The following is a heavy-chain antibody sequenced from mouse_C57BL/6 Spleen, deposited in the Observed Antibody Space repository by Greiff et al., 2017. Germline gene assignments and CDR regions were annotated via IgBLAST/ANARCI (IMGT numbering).Heavy chain of an antibody. D-gene: IGHD1-1*01. Sequence: VQLQESGPGLVQPSQSLSITCTVSGFSLTSYGVHWVRQSPGKGLEWLGVIWRGGSTDYNAAFMSRLSITKDNSKSQVFFKMNSLQADDTAIYYGAKGDYDGSSPWFAYWGQGTLVTVSA. CDR2: IWRGGST. J-gene: IGHJ3*01. CDR1: GFSLTSYG. CDR3: AKGDYDGSSPWFAY. V-gene: IGHV2-5*01.